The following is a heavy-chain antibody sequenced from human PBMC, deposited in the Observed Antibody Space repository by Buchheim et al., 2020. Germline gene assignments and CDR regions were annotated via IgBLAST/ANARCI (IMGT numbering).Heavy chain of an antibody. V-gene: IGHV3-30*18. Sequence: QVKLVESGGGLVQPGRTLRLSCAASGLAFSSFGMHWVRQTPGKGLEWVAVISYDGDKKYYAPSVRGRFTISRDNIQKTLHLQMKSLRVDDTAVYYCGKDIAGYEFSSVTPAIDYWGQGTL. J-gene: IGHJ4*02. CDR3: GKDIAGYEFSSVTPAIDY. CDR2: ISYDGDKK. D-gene: IGHD3/OR15-3a*01. CDR1: GLAFSSFG.